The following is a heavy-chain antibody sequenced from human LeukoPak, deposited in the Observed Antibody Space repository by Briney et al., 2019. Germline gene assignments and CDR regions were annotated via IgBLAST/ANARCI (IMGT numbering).Heavy chain of an antibody. Sequence: PSETLSLTCAVYGGSFSGYYWSWIRQPPGKGLEWIGEINHSGSTNYNPSLKSRVTISVDTSKNQFSLKLSSVTAADTAVYYCARTVPNSSGWPLSVGHDAFDIWGQGTMVTVSS. D-gene: IGHD6-19*01. V-gene: IGHV4-34*01. J-gene: IGHJ3*02. CDR1: GGSFSGYY. CDR2: INHSGST. CDR3: ARTVPNSSGWPLSVGHDAFDI.